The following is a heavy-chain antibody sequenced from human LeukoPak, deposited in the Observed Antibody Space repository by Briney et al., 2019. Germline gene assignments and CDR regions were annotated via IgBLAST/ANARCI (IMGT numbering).Heavy chain of an antibody. D-gene: IGHD5-12*01. Sequence: GGSPRLSWLASWFTLRPYAMSWVRQAPGKGLEWVSAISGGAGFTYYADGVRGRFTVSRDISTNTVFLQMDSLRAGVTAVYYCAKEYSRYDFECWGQGTLVTVSS. CDR3: AKEYSRYDFEC. J-gene: IGHJ4*01. CDR2: ISGGAGFT. V-gene: IGHV3-23*01. CDR1: WFTLRPYA.